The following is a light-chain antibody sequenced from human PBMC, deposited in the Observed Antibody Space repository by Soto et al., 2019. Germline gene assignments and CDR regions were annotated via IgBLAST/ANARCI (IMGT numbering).Light chain of an antibody. CDR1: QNVRSY. CDR3: QQTFSLPRT. Sequence: GDRVTITCRASQNVRSYVNWYQQKQGKAPNFLIYETSTLQDGVPSRFSGDGYGTDGTISISSLHTEDGSTYYCQQTFSLPRTFGQGTKVDIK. CDR2: ETS. V-gene: IGKV1-39*01. J-gene: IGKJ2*02.